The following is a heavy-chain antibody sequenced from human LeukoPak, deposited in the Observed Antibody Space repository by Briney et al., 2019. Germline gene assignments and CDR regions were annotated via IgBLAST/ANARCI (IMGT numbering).Heavy chain of an antibody. V-gene: IGHV1-69*04. CDR1: GYTFTGYY. D-gene: IGHD3-22*01. CDR2: IIPILGIA. Sequence: GASVKVSCKASGYTFTGYYMHWVRQAPGQGLEWMGRIIPILGIANYAQKFQGRVTITADKSTSTAYMELSSLRSEDTAVYYCAREYYDSSGSDYWGQGTLVTVSS. CDR3: AREYYDSSGSDY. J-gene: IGHJ4*02.